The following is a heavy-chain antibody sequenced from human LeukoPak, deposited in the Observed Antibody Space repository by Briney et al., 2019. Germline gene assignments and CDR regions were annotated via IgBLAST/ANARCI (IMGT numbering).Heavy chain of an antibody. CDR2: IASKTDGGAT. D-gene: IGHD3-10*01. J-gene: IGHJ4*02. CDR1: GLTATNAW. V-gene: IGHV3-15*07. CDR3: TTGIRGD. Sequence: GGSLRLSCSASGLTATNAWMNWVRQAPGEGLDWVGRIASKTDGGATDYAAPVKGRFTISRDDSKNTLNLQMNSLKTEDTAVYYCTTGIRGDWGQGTLVTVSS.